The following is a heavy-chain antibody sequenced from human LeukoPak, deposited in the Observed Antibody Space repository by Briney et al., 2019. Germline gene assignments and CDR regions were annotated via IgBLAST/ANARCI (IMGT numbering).Heavy chain of an antibody. CDR3: ARDKIRKIDY. Sequence: SETLSLTCTVSGDSISSSSYYWGWIRQPPGKGLEWIGSIYYSGSTYYNPSLKSRVTISEDTSKNQFSLKLSSVTAADTAVYYCARDKIRKIDYWGQGTLVTVSS. D-gene: IGHD1-14*01. V-gene: IGHV4-39*07. J-gene: IGHJ4*02. CDR1: GDSISSSSYY. CDR2: IYYSGST.